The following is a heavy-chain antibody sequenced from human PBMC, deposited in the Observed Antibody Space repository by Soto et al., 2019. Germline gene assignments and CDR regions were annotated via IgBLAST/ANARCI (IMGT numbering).Heavy chain of an antibody. V-gene: IGHV5-51*01. CDR3: ARHSQYYDILTGYYYYGMDV. J-gene: IGHJ6*02. Sequence: PGESLRISCKGSGYSFTSYWIGWVRQMPGKGLGWMGIIYPGDSDTRYSPSFQGQVTISADKSISTAYLQWSSLKASDTAMYYCARHSQYYDILTGYYYYGMDVWGQGTTVTVSS. CDR1: GYSFTSYW. CDR2: IYPGDSDT. D-gene: IGHD3-9*01.